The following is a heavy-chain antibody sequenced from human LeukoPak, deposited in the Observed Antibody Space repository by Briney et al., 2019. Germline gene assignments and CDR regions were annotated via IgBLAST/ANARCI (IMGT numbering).Heavy chain of an antibody. CDR1: GFTFSSYS. J-gene: IGHJ6*03. CDR2: ISSSSSYI. CDR3: ARDLRVRSYYYYYMDV. Sequence: GGSLRLSCAASGFTFSSYSMSWVRQAPGKGLEWVSSISSSSSYIYYADSVKGRFTISRDNAKNSLYLQMNSLRAEDTAVYYCARDLRVRSYYYYYMDVWGKGTTVTVSS. V-gene: IGHV3-21*01. D-gene: IGHD3-16*01.